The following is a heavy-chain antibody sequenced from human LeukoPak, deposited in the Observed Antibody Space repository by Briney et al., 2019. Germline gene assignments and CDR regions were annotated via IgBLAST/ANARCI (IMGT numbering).Heavy chain of an antibody. V-gene: IGHV7-4-1*02. CDR2: INTNTGNP. Sequence: GASVKVSCKPSGYTFTSYAMNWVRQAPGQGLEWMGWINTNTGNPTYAQGFTGRFVFSVDTSVSTAYLQISSLKAEDTAVYYCARDGRFGELLDPWISYYYYMDVWGKGTTVTVSS. D-gene: IGHD3-10*01. CDR1: GYTFTSYA. J-gene: IGHJ6*03. CDR3: ARDGRFGELLDPWISYYYYMDV.